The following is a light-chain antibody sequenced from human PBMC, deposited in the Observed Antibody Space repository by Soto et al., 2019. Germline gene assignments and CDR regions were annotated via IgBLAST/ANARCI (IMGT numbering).Light chain of an antibody. V-gene: IGKV3-15*01. Sequence: EIVMTHSPATLSVSPGERATLSCRASQSVSSNLAWYQQKPGQAPRLLIYSASTRATDIPVRFSGSGSGTEFTLTISSLQSEDFAVYCCQQYNNWPITFGQGTRLEIK. CDR2: SAS. J-gene: IGKJ5*01. CDR3: QQYNNWPIT. CDR1: QSVSSN.